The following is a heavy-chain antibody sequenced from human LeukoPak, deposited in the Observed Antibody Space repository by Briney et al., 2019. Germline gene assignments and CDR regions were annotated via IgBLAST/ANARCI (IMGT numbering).Heavy chain of an antibody. V-gene: IGHV3-48*03. CDR1: GFTFSSYE. D-gene: IGHD3-9*01. J-gene: IGHJ4*02. Sequence: GGSLRLSCAASGFTFSSYEMNWVRQAPGKGLEWVSYISGSGTNIYYADSVKGRFTISRDNAKNSLYLQMNSLRAEDTAVYYCARTNYDILTGYNPYFDYWGQGTLVTVSS. CDR3: ARTNYDILTGYNPYFDY. CDR2: ISGSGTNI.